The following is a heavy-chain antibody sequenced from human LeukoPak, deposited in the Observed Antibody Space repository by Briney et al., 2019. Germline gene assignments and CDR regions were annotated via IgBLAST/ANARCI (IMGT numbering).Heavy chain of an antibody. CDR2: IRQDGSET. Sequence: GGSLRLSCAASGFTFSSYSMSWVRQAPGRGLEWVANIRQDGSETYYMDSLKGRFTVSRDNAKNSLYLQINSLRAGDTAVYYCARVGAAECYYYYMDVWGKGTTVTVSS. V-gene: IGHV3-7*01. D-gene: IGHD2-15*01. CDR1: GFTFSSYS. J-gene: IGHJ6*03. CDR3: ARVGAAECYYYYMDV.